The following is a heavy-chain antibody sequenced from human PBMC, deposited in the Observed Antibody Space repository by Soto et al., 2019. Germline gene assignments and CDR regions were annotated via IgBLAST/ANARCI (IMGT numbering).Heavy chain of an antibody. CDR2: INHSGST. V-gene: IGHV4-34*01. D-gene: IGHD3-3*01. J-gene: IGHJ5*02. CDR1: GGSFSGYY. CDR3: ARGKAYYDFWSGYSGWFDP. Sequence: PSETLSLTCAVYGGSFSGYYWSWIRQPPGKGLEWIGEINHSGSTNYNPSLKSRVTISVDTSKNQFSLKLSSVTAADTAVYYCARGKAYYDFWSGYSGWFDPWGQGNLVTVSS.